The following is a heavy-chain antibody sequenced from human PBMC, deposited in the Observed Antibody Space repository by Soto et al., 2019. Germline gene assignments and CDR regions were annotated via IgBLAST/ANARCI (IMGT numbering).Heavy chain of an antibody. D-gene: IGHD2-21*01. Sequence: SGPTLVNPTQTLTLTCTFSGFSLSTSGVGVGWIRQPPGKALEWLALIYWDDDKRYSPSLKSRLTITKDTSKNQVVLTMTNMAAADTAVYYCARDRRGDAAFYYGMDVWGQGTTVTVSS. V-gene: IGHV2-5*02. CDR3: ARDRRGDAAFYYGMDV. CDR2: IYWDDDK. J-gene: IGHJ6*02. CDR1: GFSLSTSGVG.